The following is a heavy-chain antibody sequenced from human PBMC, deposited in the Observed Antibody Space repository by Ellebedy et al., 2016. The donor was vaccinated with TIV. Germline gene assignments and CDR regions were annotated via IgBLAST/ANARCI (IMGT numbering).Heavy chain of an antibody. CDR2: ISYAGSNI. CDR3: ARDGYSGSYYYFDY. Sequence: GESLKISCAASGFTFSSYGMHWVRQAPGKGLEWVAVISYAGSNIYYADSVKGRFTISRDNSKNTLYLQMNSLRAEDTAVYYCARDGYSGSYYYFDYWGQGTLVTVSS. CDR1: GFTFSSYG. J-gene: IGHJ4*02. V-gene: IGHV3-30*03. D-gene: IGHD1-26*01.